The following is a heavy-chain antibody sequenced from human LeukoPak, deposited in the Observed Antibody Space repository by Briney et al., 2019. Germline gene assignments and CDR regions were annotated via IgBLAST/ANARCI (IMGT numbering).Heavy chain of an antibody. Sequence: PSETLSLTCTVSGGSISSSSYYWGWIRQPPGKGLEWIGSIYYSGSTYYNPSLKSRVTISVDTSKNQFSLKLSSVTAADTAVYYCARQSGVSFSYYYYMDVWGKGTMVTVSS. CDR2: IYYSGST. V-gene: IGHV4-39*01. J-gene: IGHJ6*03. CDR3: ARQSGVSFSYYYYMDV. D-gene: IGHD2/OR15-2a*01. CDR1: GGSISSSSYY.